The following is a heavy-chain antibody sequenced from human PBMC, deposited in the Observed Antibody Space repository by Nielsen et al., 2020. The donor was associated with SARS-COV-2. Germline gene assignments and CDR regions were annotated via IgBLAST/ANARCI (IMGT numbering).Heavy chain of an antibody. CDR3: AREGKGSYDILTGYFLAVDY. CDR2: IKQDGSEK. D-gene: IGHD3-9*01. V-gene: IGHV3-7*01. J-gene: IGHJ4*02. Sequence: VRQMPGKGLEWVANIKQDGSEKYYVDSVKGRFTISRDNAKNSLYLQMNSLRAEDTAVYYCAREGKGSYDILTGYFLAVDYWGQGTLVTVSS.